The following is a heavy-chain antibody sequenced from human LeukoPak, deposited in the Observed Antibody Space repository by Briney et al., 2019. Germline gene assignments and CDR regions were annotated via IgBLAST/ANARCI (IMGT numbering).Heavy chain of an antibody. D-gene: IGHD1-14*01. CDR3: VRDFFRSGTEDF. CDR2: ISVYKGTT. V-gene: IGHV1-18*01. J-gene: IGHJ4*02. CDR1: GYTFSNCG. Sequence: ASVKVSCKASGYTFSNCGVSWVRQAPGQGLEWVGWISVYKGTTKFAQKFQGRVTLTTDTSTSTAYMELRSLTTDDTAVYYCVRDFFRSGTEDFWGKGTLVTVSS.